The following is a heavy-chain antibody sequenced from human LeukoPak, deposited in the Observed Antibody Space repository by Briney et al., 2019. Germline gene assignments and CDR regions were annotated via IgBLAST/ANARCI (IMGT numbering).Heavy chain of an antibody. Sequence: SETLSPTCSVSGVSISSHYWSWIRQPAGKGLEWIGRLYTSGGTNYNPSLKSRVTMSVDTFKNQFSLRLSSVTAADTAVYYCARVQGFSYTYDWFDPWGQGTLVTVSS. CDR3: ARVQGFSYTYDWFDP. CDR1: GVSISSHY. V-gene: IGHV4-4*07. J-gene: IGHJ5*02. D-gene: IGHD5-18*01. CDR2: LYTSGGT.